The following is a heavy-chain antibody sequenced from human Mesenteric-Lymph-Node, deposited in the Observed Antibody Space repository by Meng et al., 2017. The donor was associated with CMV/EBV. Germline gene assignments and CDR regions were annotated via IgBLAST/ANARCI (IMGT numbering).Heavy chain of an antibody. V-gene: IGHV3-15*01. CDR2: IKSYTDGGTT. CDR3: IADLPHYNPCGMDV. D-gene: IGHD3-10*01. CDR1: GFTFRSAW. Sequence: GESLKISCAASGFTFRSAWLIWVRQAPGKGLEWVGRIKSYTDGGTTDYAAPVKGRFTISRDDSMNTVYLQINSLKTEDTAVYYCIADLPHYNPCGMDVWGLGTTVTVSS. J-gene: IGHJ6*02.